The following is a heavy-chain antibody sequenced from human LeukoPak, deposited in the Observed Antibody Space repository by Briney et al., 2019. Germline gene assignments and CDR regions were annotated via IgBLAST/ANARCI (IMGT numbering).Heavy chain of an antibody. J-gene: IGHJ5*02. V-gene: IGHV5-51*01. Sequence: HGESLKISCKASGYSFTNYWIGWVRQMPGRGLEWMGIIYPGDSDTRYSPSFQGQVPISADKSISTAYVQWSSLKASDSAMYYCARDACSGGSCPPESWGQGTLVTVSS. CDR3: ARDACSGGSCPPES. CDR2: IYPGDSDT. D-gene: IGHD2-15*01. CDR1: GYSFTNYW.